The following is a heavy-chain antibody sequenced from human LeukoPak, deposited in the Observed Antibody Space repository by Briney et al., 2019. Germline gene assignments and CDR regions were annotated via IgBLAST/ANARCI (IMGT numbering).Heavy chain of an antibody. CDR3: ATDDHCTGSNCLFDY. Sequence: ASVKVSCKVSGYTLTELSMHWVRQAPGTGLEYMGGFDPVDGETVYAQKFQGRVTMTEDTSTDTTYMELSSLTSEDTAVYYCATDDHCTGSNCLFDYWGQGTLVTVSS. CDR1: GYTLTELS. D-gene: IGHD2-8*02. J-gene: IGHJ4*02. V-gene: IGHV1-24*01. CDR2: FDPVDGET.